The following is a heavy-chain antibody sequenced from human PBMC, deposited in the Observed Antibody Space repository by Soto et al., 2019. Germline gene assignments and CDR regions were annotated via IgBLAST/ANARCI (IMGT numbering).Heavy chain of an antibody. CDR2: INSDGSIT. D-gene: IGHD6-13*01. Sequence: PGGSLRLSCAASGFTFSSYWMHWVRQAPGKGPVWVSRINSDGSITSYADSVKGQFTISRDNAKNTLYLQMNSLRAEDTAVYYCARTSSSWYVSFDHWGQGTLVTVSS. V-gene: IGHV3-74*01. CDR3: ARTSSSWYVSFDH. CDR1: GFTFSSYW. J-gene: IGHJ4*02.